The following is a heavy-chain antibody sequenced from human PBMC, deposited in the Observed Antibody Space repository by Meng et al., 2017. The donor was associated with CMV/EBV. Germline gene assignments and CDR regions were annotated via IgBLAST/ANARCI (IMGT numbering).Heavy chain of an antibody. V-gene: IGHV1-69*10. J-gene: IGHJ6*02. CDR2: IIPILGIA. Sequence: SVKVSCKASGGTFSSYAISWVRQAPGQGLEWMGGIIPILGIANYAQKFQGGVTITADKSTSTAYMELSSLRSEDTAVYYCASKLGVNYYYGMDVWGQGTTVTVSS. D-gene: IGHD1-7*01. CDR3: ASKLGVNYYYGMDV. CDR1: GGTFSSYA.